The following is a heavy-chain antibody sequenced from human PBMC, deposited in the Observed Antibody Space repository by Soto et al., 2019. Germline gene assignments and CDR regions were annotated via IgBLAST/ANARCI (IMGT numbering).Heavy chain of an antibody. V-gene: IGHV1-69*13. CDR3: ARDHRRGSGWSNWFDP. CDR2: IIPIFGTA. CDR1: GGTFRSYA. Sequence: XSVKVSCKASGGTFRSYAISWVRQAPGHGLEWMGGIIPIFGTANYAQKFQGRVTITADESTSTAYMELSSLRSEDTAVYYCARDHRRGSGWSNWFDPWGQGTLVTVSS. J-gene: IGHJ5*02. D-gene: IGHD6-19*01.